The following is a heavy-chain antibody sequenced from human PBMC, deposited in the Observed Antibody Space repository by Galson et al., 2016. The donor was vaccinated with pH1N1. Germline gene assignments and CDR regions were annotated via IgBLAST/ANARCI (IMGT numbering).Heavy chain of an antibody. D-gene: IGHD2-15*01. Sequence: SCKASGHTFTRYDINWVRQATGQGLEWMGWMTPNSGNTGYAQKFQGRITLTRNNSIRTAYMELNSLRSEDTAVYYCARSCSGGGCYPNYFYYAMDFWGQGTTVTVSS. V-gene: IGHV1-8*01. CDR2: MTPNSGNT. CDR1: GHTFTRYD. J-gene: IGHJ6*02. CDR3: ARSCSGGGCYPNYFYYAMDF.